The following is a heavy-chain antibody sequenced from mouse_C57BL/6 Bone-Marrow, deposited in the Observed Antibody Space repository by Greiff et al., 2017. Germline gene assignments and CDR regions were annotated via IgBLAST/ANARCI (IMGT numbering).Heavy chain of an antibody. CDR3: ARNGLLLWFAY. CDR2: IWSGGST. J-gene: IGHJ3*01. D-gene: IGHD2-3*01. CDR1: GFSLTSYG. Sequence: QVQLKESGPGLVQPSQSLSITCTVSGFSLTSYGVHWVRQSPGKGLEWLGVIWSGGSTDYNAAFISRLSNSKDNSKSKVFFKMSSLQADDTAVYYCARNGLLLWFAYWGQGTLVTVSA. V-gene: IGHV2-2*01.